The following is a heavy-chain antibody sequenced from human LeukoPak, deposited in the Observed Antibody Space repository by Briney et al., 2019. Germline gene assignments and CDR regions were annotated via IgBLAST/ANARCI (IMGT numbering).Heavy chain of an antibody. CDR1: GFSLSHYN. CDR3: ARSGWDITMIVVGDALDI. CDR2: ISSGTAYK. J-gene: IGHJ3*02. Sequence: GGSLRLSCAASGFSLSHYNMNWVRQAPGKGLEWVSSISSGTAYKYYADSVRGRFAISRDNAKNSLYLQMNSLRAEDTAFYYCARSGWDITMIVVGDALDIWGQGTMVTVSS. D-gene: IGHD3-22*01. V-gene: IGHV3-21*01.